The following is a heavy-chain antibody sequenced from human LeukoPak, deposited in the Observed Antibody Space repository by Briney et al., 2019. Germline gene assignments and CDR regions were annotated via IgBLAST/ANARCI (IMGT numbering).Heavy chain of an antibody. J-gene: IGHJ4*02. CDR3: ARGRGYDILTGYPLYYFDY. D-gene: IGHD3-9*01. V-gene: IGHV1-46*01. CDR2: INPSGGST. CDR1: GYTFTSYY. Sequence: ASVKVSCKASGYTFTSYYMHWVRQAPGQGLEWMGIINPSGGSTSYAQKFQGRVTMTRDMSTSTAYMELSSLRSEDTAVYYCARGRGYDILTGYPLYYFDYWGQGTLVTVSS.